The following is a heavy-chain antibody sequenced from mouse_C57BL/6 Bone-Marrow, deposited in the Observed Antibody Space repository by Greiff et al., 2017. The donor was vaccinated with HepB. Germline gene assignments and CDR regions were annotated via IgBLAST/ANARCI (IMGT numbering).Heavy chain of an antibody. CDR2: IHPNSGST. CDR3: ARRPSAWFAY. J-gene: IGHJ3*01. Sequence: VKLQQPGAELVKPGASVKLSCKASGYTFTSYWMHWVKQRPGQGLEWIGMIHPNSGSTNYNEKFKSKATLTVDKSSSTAYMQLSSLTSEDSAVYYCARRPSAWFAYWGQGTLVTVSA. V-gene: IGHV1-64*01. CDR1: GYTFTSYW. D-gene: IGHD3-1*01.